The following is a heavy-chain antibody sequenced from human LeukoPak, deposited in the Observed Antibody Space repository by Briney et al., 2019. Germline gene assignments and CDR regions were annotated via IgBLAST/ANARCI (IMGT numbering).Heavy chain of an antibody. V-gene: IGHV1-69*13. Sequence: SVTVSCKASGGTFSIYAISWVRQAPGQGLEWMGGIIPIFGTANYAQKFQGRVTITADESTSTAYMELSSLRSEDTAVYYCARDFDGYSDYWGQGTLVTVSS. CDR3: ARDFDGYSDY. CDR2: IIPIFGTA. D-gene: IGHD3-9*01. J-gene: IGHJ4*02. CDR1: GGTFSIYA.